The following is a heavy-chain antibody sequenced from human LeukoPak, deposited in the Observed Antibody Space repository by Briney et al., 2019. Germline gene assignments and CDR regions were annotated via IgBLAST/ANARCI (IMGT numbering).Heavy chain of an antibody. V-gene: IGHV3-30*04. J-gene: IGHJ3*02. CDR2: ISYDGSNK. CDR3: AKGGLRSSWYGGGDAFDI. D-gene: IGHD6-13*01. CDR1: GFTFSSYA. Sequence: GGSLRLSCAASGFTFSSYAMHWVRQAPGKGLEWVAVISYDGSNKYYADSVKGRFTISRDNSKNTLYLQMNSLRAEDTAVYYCAKGGLRSSWYGGGDAFDIWGQGTMVTVSS.